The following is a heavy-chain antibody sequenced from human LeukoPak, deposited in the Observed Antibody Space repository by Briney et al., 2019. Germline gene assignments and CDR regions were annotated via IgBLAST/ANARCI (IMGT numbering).Heavy chain of an antibody. V-gene: IGHV3-7*01. Sequence: GGSLRLSCAAPGFTFSTYWMSWVRQVPGKGLEWVANINQDGSEKYYVDSVKSRFTFSRDNAKNSVYLQMNSPRVEDTAVYHCARSGPYHLPPRPIDYWGQGTLVTVSS. CDR2: INQDGSEK. CDR1: GFTFSTYW. J-gene: IGHJ4*02. CDR3: ARSGPYHLPPRPIDY. D-gene: IGHD3-10*01.